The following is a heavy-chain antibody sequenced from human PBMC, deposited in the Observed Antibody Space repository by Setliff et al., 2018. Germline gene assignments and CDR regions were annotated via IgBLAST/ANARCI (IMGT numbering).Heavy chain of an antibody. J-gene: IGHJ4*02. CDR2: ISGSGGNT. V-gene: IGHV3-23*01. CDR3: VKTGIGYDYFDH. Sequence: GGSLRLSCAASGFTFSSYGIHWIRQAPGKGLEWVSTISGSGGNTYYADSVQGRFTISRDSSKNTVTLQMNSLRGEDTALYYCVKTGIGYDYFDHCGQGTLVTVSS. D-gene: IGHD5-12*01. CDR1: GFTFSSYG.